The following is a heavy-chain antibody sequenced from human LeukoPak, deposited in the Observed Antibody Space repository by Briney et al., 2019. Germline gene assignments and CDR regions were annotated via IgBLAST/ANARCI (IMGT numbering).Heavy chain of an antibody. CDR2: IYPGGSDT. J-gene: IGHJ4*02. D-gene: IGHD4-11*01. CDR1: GYSFTSYW. V-gene: IGHV5-51*01. CDR3: ARRYSDSQIDY. Sequence: GESLKISCKGSGYSFTSYWIGWVRQMPGKGLEWMGIIYPGGSDTRYSPSFQGQVTISADKSIGTAYMQWSSLKASDTAMYYCARRYSDSQIDYWGQGTLVTVSS.